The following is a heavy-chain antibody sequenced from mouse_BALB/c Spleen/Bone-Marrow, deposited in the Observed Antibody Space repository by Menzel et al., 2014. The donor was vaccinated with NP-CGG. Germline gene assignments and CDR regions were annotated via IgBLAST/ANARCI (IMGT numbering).Heavy chain of an antibody. CDR3: ASPIYYGNYGFAY. D-gene: IGHD2-1*01. Sequence: QSGAELMKPGASVKISCKAAGYTFSSYWIEWVKQRPGHGLEWIGEILPGSGSIKYNEKFKGKATFTADTSSNTAYMQLSSLTSEDSAVYYCASPIYYGNYGFAYWGQGTLVTVSA. CDR1: GYTFSSYW. CDR2: ILPGSGSI. V-gene: IGHV1-9*01. J-gene: IGHJ3*01.